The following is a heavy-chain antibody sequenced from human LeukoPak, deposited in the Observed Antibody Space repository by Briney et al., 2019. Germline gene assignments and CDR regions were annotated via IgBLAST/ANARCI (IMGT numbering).Heavy chain of an antibody. CDR3: ARGSIETGLIYYYGMDV. D-gene: IGHD5-24*01. V-gene: IGHV1-69*13. J-gene: IGHJ6*02. CDR2: IIPIFGTA. Sequence: ASVKVSCKASGGTISSYAINWVRQAPGQGLEWMGGIIPIFGTANYAQKFQGRVTITADESTSTAYMELSSLRSEDTAVYYCARGSIETGLIYYYGMDVWGQWTTVTVSS. CDR1: GGTISSYA.